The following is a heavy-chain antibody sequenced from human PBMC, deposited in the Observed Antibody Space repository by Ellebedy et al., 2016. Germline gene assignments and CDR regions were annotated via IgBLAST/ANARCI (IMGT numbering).Heavy chain of an antibody. J-gene: IGHJ2*01. V-gene: IGHV3-23*01. D-gene: IGHD2-21*02. CDR1: GYSFSTYA. Sequence: GESLKISXAASGYSFSTYAISWVRQSPEKGPEWVSTINPSGSDTYYPDSVKGRFTISRDNSKNTLYLQMNSLRAEDTAIYYCAKKRGLGYCGRSACYSGWYFDLWGRGTLVTVSS. CDR2: INPSGSDT. CDR3: AKKRGLGYCGRSACYSGWYFDL.